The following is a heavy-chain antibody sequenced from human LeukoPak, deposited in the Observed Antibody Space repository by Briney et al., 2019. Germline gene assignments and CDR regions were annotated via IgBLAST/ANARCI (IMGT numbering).Heavy chain of an antibody. Sequence: PGVSLRLSCAASGSTFNHYHMSWVRQAPGKGLEWVTDLNHHSHTFYANSQKGRFTISRDNSKNTLFLQMNRLRADDTAEYFCARDHGSQDSGAWYVFDYWGRGTLVTVSS. CDR2: LNHHSHT. D-gene: IGHD6-19*01. CDR3: ARDHGSQDSGAWYVFDY. CDR1: GSTFNHYH. V-gene: IGHV3-23*03. J-gene: IGHJ4*02.